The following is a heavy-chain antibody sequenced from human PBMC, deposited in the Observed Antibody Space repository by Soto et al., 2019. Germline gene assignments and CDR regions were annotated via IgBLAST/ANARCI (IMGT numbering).Heavy chain of an antibody. V-gene: IGHV3-30*18. J-gene: IGHJ4*02. CDR2: ISYDGSNK. D-gene: IGHD3-10*01. CDR1: GFTFSSYG. CDR3: AKDHSPTPRYGSGRGYFYY. Sequence: GGSLRLSCAASGFTFSSYGMHWVRQAPGKGLEWVAVISYDGSNKYYADSVKGRFTISRDTSKNTLYLQMNSLRAEDTAVYYCAKDHSPTPRYGSGRGYFYYWGQGTLVTVS.